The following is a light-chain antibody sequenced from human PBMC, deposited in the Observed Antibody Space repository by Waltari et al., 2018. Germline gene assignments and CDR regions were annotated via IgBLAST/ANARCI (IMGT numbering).Light chain of an antibody. CDR1: QDIRTS. J-gene: IGKJ5*01. Sequence: DLQMTQSPSSVSASIGDRVTITCRASQDIRTSLAWYQQKPGKAPKLLIFVASSLQSGVPPRCSGSGSGTDFTLTINSLQPEDFASYYCQQANSFPLTFGQGTRLEIK. CDR3: QQANSFPLT. V-gene: IGKV1-12*01. CDR2: VAS.